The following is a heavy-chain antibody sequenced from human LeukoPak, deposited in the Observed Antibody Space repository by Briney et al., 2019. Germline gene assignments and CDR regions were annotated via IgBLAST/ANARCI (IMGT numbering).Heavy chain of an antibody. V-gene: IGHV3-23*01. CDR2: ISGGGSST. CDR3: AKTLPNYYGSGSYYMNALDI. Sequence: PGGSLRLSCAASGFTFSSYGMNWVRQAPGKGLEWVSAISGGGSSTYYADSVKGRFTISRDNSKNTLYLQMNSLRAEDTAAYYCAKTLPNYYGSGSYYMNALDIWGQGTMVTVSS. D-gene: IGHD3-10*01. CDR1: GFTFSSYG. J-gene: IGHJ3*02.